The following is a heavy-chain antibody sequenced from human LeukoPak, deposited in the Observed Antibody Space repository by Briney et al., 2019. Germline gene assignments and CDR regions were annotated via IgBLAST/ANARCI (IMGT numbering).Heavy chain of an antibody. CDR1: GGSISSSNY. Sequence: PSETLSLTCAVSGGSISSSNYWSWIRQPPGKGLEWIGYIYYSGNTDYNPSLKSRVTISVDTSKNQFSLNLRSVTAAGTAVYYCARVYDSSGYYSFRYWGQGTLVTVSS. J-gene: IGHJ4*02. CDR3: ARVYDSSGYYSFRY. D-gene: IGHD3-22*01. CDR2: IYYSGNT. V-gene: IGHV4-61*01.